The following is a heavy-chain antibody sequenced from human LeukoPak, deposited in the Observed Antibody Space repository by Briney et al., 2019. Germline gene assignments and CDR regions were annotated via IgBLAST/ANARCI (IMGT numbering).Heavy chain of an antibody. D-gene: IGHD6-6*01. Sequence: PGGSLRLSCAASGITFSNYWMSWVRQAPGKGLECVANIKKDGSEEYYVDSVKGRFTISRDNANNSLYLQMNGLRAEDTAVYYCARGLEWGQGTLVTVSS. CDR3: ARGLE. V-gene: IGHV3-7*01. CDR2: IKKDGSEE. CDR1: GITFSNYW. J-gene: IGHJ4*02.